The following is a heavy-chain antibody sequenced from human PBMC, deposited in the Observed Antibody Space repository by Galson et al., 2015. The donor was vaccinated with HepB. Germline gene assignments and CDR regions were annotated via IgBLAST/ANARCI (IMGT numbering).Heavy chain of an antibody. D-gene: IGHD4-17*01. Sequence: SLRLSCAASGFTFSSYEMNWVRQAPGKGLEWVSYISSSGSTIYYADSVKGRFTISRDNAKNSLHLQMNSLRAEDTAVYYCARSYDYGDYVLAYWGQGTLVTVSS. J-gene: IGHJ4*02. CDR1: GFTFSSYE. CDR3: ARSYDYGDYVLAY. V-gene: IGHV3-48*03. CDR2: ISSSGSTI.